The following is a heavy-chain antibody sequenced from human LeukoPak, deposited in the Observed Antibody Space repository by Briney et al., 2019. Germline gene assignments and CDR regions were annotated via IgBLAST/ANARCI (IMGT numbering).Heavy chain of an antibody. D-gene: IGHD3-9*01. J-gene: IGHJ4*02. CDR3: ARGGDILTGYYDFDY. CDR1: GGSISSYY. CDR2: IYTSGST. Sequence: PSETLSLTCTVSGGSISSYYWSWIRQPAGKGLEWIGRIYTSGSTNYNPSLKSRVTISVDTSKNQFSLKLSSVTAADTAVYYCARGGDILTGYYDFDYWGQGTLVTVSS. V-gene: IGHV4-4*07.